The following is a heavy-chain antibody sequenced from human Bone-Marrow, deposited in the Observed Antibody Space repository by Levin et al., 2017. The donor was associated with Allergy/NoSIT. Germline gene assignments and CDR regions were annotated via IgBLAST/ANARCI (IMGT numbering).Heavy chain of an antibody. J-gene: IGHJ4*02. CDR2: IKPKSGDT. CDR1: GYTFTGYF. D-gene: IGHD3-22*01. Sequence: PGESLKISCKASGYTFTGYFMHWVRQAPGQGLEWVGRIKPKSGDTSYAQKFQGRVTLTRDTSIRTAYMELSRLRSDDTAMYYCARADSSELAFFDNWGQGTLVTVSS. CDR3: ARADSSELAFFDN. V-gene: IGHV1-2*06.